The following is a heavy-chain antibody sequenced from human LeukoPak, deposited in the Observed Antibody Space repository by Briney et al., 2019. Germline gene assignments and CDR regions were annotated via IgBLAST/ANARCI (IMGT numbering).Heavy chain of an antibody. D-gene: IGHD6-19*01. CDR1: GYTFTSYD. J-gene: IGHJ3*02. CDR2: MNPNRGNT. Sequence: GASVKVSRKASGYTFTSYDINWVRQATGQGLEWLGWMNPNRGNTGYAQKFQGRVTMTGNHYISTAYMELSSLRSEDTAVYYCAYSSGWYGRAFDIWGQGTMVTVSS. CDR3: AYSSGWYGRAFDI. V-gene: IGHV1-8*01.